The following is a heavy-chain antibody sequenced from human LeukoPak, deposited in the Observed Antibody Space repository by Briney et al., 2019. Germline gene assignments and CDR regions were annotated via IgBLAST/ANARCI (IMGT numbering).Heavy chain of an antibody. D-gene: IGHD3-10*01. V-gene: IGHV1-18*01. J-gene: IGHJ4*02. Sequence: ASVKVSCKASGYTFTSYGISWVRQAPGQGLERMGWISAYNGNTNYAQKLQGRVTMTTDTSTSTAYMELRSLRSDDTAVYYCAIFGGFGELLIEAFDYWGQGTLVTVSS. CDR1: GYTFTSYG. CDR3: AIFGGFGELLIEAFDY. CDR2: ISAYNGNT.